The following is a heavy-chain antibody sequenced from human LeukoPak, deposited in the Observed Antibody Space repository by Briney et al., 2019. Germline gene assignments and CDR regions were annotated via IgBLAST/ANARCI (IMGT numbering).Heavy chain of an antibody. Sequence: GGFLRLSCAASGFTFSSYWMTWVRQAPGKGLEWVANIKQDGSEKYYVDSVKGRFAISRDNAKNSLYLQMNSLRAEDTAVYYCASEPTFYSGYVPHYFDYWGQGTLVTVSS. CDR3: ASEPTFYSGYVPHYFDY. CDR2: IKQDGSEK. CDR1: GFTFSSYW. J-gene: IGHJ4*02. V-gene: IGHV3-7*03. D-gene: IGHD5-12*01.